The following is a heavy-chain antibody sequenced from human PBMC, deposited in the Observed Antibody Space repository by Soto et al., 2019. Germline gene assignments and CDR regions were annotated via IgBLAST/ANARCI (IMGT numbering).Heavy chain of an antibody. J-gene: IGHJ4*02. CDR1: GGSFRGYY. CDR3: ARGDEFRLENHFDY. Sequence: QVQLQQWGAGLLKPSETLSLTCAVYGGSFRGYYWSWIRQPPGKGLEWIGEINHSGSTNYNPSLKSRVTISVDTSKNQFSLKLSSVTAADTAVYYCARGDEFRLENHFDYWGQGTLVTVSS. D-gene: IGHD1-1*01. V-gene: IGHV4-34*01. CDR2: INHSGST.